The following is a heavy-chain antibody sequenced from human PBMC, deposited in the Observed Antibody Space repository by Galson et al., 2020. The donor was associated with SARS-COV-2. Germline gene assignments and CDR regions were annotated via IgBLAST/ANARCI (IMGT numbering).Heavy chain of an antibody. V-gene: IGHV3-33*01. CDR2: IWNDGSNK. CDR1: GFTFSTYG. Sequence: TGGSLRLSCEASGFTFSTYGMDWVRQAPGKGLEWVAVIWNDGSNKYYADSVKGRFTISRDNSKNTLYLQLKSQRADDTAVYYCARGSSSHAVAIWGQGTMVTVSS. D-gene: IGHD3-10*01. CDR3: ARGSSSHAVAI. J-gene: IGHJ3*02.